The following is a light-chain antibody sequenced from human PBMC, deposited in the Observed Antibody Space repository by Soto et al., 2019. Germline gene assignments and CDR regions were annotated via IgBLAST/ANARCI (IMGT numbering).Light chain of an antibody. Sequence: DIVVTQSPDTLSLSAGQRATLSCRASQSVRIDYFSWYQQKPGQAPRLLIYGASTRAPGIPARFSGSGSGTAFTLTISSLQYADFAISYCIQYNKWPPWTFGQGTKVDIK. J-gene: IGKJ1*01. CDR2: GAS. CDR1: QSVRID. CDR3: IQYNKWPPWT. V-gene: IGKV3-15*01.